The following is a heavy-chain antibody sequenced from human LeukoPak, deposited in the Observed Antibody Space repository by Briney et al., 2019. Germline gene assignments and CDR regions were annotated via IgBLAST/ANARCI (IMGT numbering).Heavy chain of an antibody. CDR3: ARGGPGVVVVPAAHYYYYGMDV. J-gene: IGHJ6*02. CDR2: INPNSGGT. Sequence: ASVKVSCKASGYTFTGYYMHWVRQAPGQGLEWMGWINPNSGGTNYAQKFQGRVTMTRDTSISTAHMELSRLRSDDTAVYYCARGGPGVVVVPAAHYYYYGMDVWGQGTTVTVSS. V-gene: IGHV1-2*02. D-gene: IGHD2-2*01. CDR1: GYTFTGYY.